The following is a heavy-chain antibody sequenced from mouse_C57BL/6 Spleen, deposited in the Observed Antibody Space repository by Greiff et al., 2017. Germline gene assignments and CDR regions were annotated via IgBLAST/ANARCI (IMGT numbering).Heavy chain of an antibody. D-gene: IGHD1-1*01. J-gene: IGHJ1*03. CDR3: ARTDYSSSYGYFDD. CDR2: IDPSDSYT. CDR1: GYTFTSYW. V-gene: IGHV1-59*01. Sequence: QVHVKQPGAELVRPGTSVKLSCKASGYTFTSYWMHWVKQRPGQGLEWIGVIDPSDSYTNYNQKFKGKATLTVDTSSSTAYMQLSSLTSEDSAVYYCARTDYSSSYGYFDDWGKGTTLTVSS.